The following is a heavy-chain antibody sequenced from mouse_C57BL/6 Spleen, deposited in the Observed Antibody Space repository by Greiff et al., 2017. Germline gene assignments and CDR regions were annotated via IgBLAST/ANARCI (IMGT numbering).Heavy chain of an antibody. Sequence: VQLQQSGPELVKPGASVKISCKASGYTFTDYYMNWVKQSHGKSLEWIGDINPNNGGTSYNQKFKGKATLTVDKSSSTAYMELRSLTSEDSAVYYCARGYGNYGWYFDVWGTGTTVTVSS. CDR1: GYTFTDYY. CDR3: ARGYGNYGWYFDV. CDR2: INPNNGGT. V-gene: IGHV1-26*01. J-gene: IGHJ1*03. D-gene: IGHD2-10*02.